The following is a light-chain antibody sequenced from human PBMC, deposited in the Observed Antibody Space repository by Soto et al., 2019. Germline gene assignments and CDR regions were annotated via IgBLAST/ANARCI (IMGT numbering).Light chain of an antibody. CDR2: EDN. V-gene: IGLV6-57*04. CDR1: SGSIASNF. Sequence: LTQPHSVSGSPGETVTISCTRSSGSIASNFVQWYQQRPGSAPRNVIYEDNYRPSGVPDRFSGSIDSSSNSASLTISGLRTEDEADYYCQSYDITYGVFGGGTKLTVL. CDR3: QSYDITYGV. J-gene: IGLJ7*01.